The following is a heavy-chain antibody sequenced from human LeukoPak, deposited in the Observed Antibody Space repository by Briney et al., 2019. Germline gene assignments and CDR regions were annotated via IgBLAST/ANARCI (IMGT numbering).Heavy chain of an antibody. CDR2: INPNSGGT. CDR3: ARDHGDDGPNDAFDI. V-gene: IGHV1-2*02. Sequence: ASVKVSCKASGYTFTGYYMHWVRQAPGQGLEWMGWINPNSGGTNYAQKFQGRVTMTRDTSIRTAYMELSRLRSDDTAVYYCARDHGDDGPNDAFDIWGQGTMVTVSS. J-gene: IGHJ3*02. D-gene: IGHD4/OR15-4a*01. CDR1: GYTFTGYY.